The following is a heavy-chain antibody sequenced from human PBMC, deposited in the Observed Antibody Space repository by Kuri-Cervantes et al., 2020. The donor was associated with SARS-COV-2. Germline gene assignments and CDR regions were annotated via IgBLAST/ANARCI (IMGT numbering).Heavy chain of an antibody. CDR2: IYHSGST. D-gene: IGHD3-3*01. V-gene: IGHV4-38-2*01. CDR3: ARLSIFGVVTFDY. Sequence: SETLSLTCAVSGYSISSGYYWGWIRQPPGKRLEWIGSIYHSGSTYYNPSLKSRVTISVDTSKNQFSLKLSSVTAADTAVYYCARLSIFGVVTFDYWGRGTLVTVSS. J-gene: IGHJ4*02. CDR1: GYSISSGYY.